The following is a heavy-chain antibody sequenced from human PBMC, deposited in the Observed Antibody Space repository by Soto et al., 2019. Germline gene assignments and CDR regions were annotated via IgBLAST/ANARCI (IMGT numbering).Heavy chain of an antibody. D-gene: IGHD5-12*01. CDR1: GFTFSSYA. CDR2: ISYDGSNK. J-gene: IGHJ6*02. V-gene: IGHV3-30-3*01. Sequence: GGSLRLSCAASGFTFSSYAMHWVRQAPGKGLEWVAVISYDGSNKYYADSVKGRFTISRDNSKNTLYLQMNSLRAEDTAVYYCARVGGCYDLRYYYGMDVWGQGTTVTVSS. CDR3: ARVGGCYDLRYYYGMDV.